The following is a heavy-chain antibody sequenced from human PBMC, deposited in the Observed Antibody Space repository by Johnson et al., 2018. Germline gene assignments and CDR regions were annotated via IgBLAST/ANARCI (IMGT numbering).Heavy chain of an antibody. Sequence: VQLQESGAEVKKPGSSGKVSCKASGGTFSRYSISWVRQAPGQGLEWMGGIIPIFGTATYAQKFQGGVTITADESTSTAYMDLRSLTSEDTAVYYCAPGENYYYNMDVWGQGTTVTVSS. CDR3: APGENYYYNMDV. CDR1: GGTFSRYS. D-gene: IGHD7-27*01. J-gene: IGHJ6*02. CDR2: IIPIFGTA. V-gene: IGHV1-69*01.